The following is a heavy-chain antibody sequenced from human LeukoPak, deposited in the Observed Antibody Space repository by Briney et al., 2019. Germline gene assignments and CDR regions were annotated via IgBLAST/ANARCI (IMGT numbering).Heavy chain of an antibody. V-gene: IGHV3-21*01. CDR2: ISSSSSYI. Sequence: GGSLRLSCAASGFTFSSYSMSWVRQAPGKGLEWVSSISSSSSYIYYADSVKGRFTISRDNAKNSLYLQMNSLRAEDTAVYYCARDARWLQPKCYFDYWGQGTLVTVSS. CDR1: GFTFSSYS. D-gene: IGHD5-24*01. CDR3: ARDARWLQPKCYFDY. J-gene: IGHJ4*02.